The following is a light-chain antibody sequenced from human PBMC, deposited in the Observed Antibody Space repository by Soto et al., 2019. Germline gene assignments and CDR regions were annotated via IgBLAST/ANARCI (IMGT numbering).Light chain of an antibody. Sequence: DIQMTQSPSTRSASVGDRVTITCRATQIIGSSLAWYQQKPWKAPKLLIYDASTLQSGVPSRFSGSESGTEFTLTISSLQPDDSATYYCQQYYSYPYTFGQGTKLEIK. CDR2: DAS. J-gene: IGKJ2*01. CDR3: QQYYSYPYT. CDR1: QIIGSS. V-gene: IGKV1-5*01.